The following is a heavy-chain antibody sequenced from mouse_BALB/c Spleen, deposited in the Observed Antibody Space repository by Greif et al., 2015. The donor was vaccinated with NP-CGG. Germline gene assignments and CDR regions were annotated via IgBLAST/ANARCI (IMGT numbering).Heavy chain of an antibody. CDR2: IWAGGST. CDR3: ARGRGYGKYAMDY. J-gene: IGHJ4*01. Sequence: VKLVESGPGLVAPSQRLSITCTVSGFSLTSYGVHWVRQPPGKGLEWLGVIWAGGSTNYNSALMSRLSISKDNSKSQVYLKKNRLQTEDTAMYYCARGRGYGKYAMDYRGQGTTVTVSS. CDR1: GFSLTSYG. V-gene: IGHV2-9*02. D-gene: IGHD2-1*01.